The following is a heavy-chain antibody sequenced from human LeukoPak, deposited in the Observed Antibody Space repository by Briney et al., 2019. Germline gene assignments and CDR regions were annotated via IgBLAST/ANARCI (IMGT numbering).Heavy chain of an antibody. CDR1: GFTVSSNY. J-gene: IGHJ4*02. CDR3: AKMHSSGWYDDEDY. V-gene: IGHV3-30*18. D-gene: IGHD6-19*01. CDR2: TSFDGSNK. Sequence: PGGSLRLSCAASGFTVSSNYMSWVRQAPGKGLEWVAVTSFDGSNKYYADSVKGRFTISRDNSKNTLYLQMNSLRAEDTAVYYCAKMHSSGWYDDEDYWGQGTLVTVSS.